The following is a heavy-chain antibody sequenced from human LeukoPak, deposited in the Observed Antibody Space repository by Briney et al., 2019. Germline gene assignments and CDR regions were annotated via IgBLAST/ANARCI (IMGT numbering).Heavy chain of an antibody. D-gene: IGHD3-22*01. Sequence: ASVKVSCKASGGTFSSYAISWVRQAPGQGLEWVGWISAYNGNTNYAQKLQGRVTMTTDTSTSTAYMELRSLRSDDTAVYYCARSMYYYDSSGFLYFDYWGQGTLVTVSS. J-gene: IGHJ4*02. V-gene: IGHV1-18*01. CDR1: GGTFSSYA. CDR3: ARSMYYYDSSGFLYFDY. CDR2: ISAYNGNT.